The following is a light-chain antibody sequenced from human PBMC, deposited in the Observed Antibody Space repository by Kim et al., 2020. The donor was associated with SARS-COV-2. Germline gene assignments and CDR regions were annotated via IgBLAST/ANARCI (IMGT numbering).Light chain of an antibody. V-gene: IGLV1-44*01. CDR3: AAWDDSLYGRM. CDR1: TSNIGNNP. CDR2: GNH. J-gene: IGLJ3*02. Sequence: GQRVTISWSGTTSNIGNNPVSWDQQLPGTAPKLLIYGNHERPSRVPDRFSGSKSGTSASLAISGLQSDDEADYYCAAWDDSLYGRMFGGGTKLTVL.